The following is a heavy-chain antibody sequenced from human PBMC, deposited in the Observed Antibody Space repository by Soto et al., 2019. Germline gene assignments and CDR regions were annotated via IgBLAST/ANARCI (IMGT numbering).Heavy chain of an antibody. D-gene: IGHD6-6*01. CDR2: IWYDGSNK. CDR1: GFTFSSYG. Sequence: QVQLVESGGGVVQPGRSLRLSCAASGFTFSSYGMHWVRQAPGKGLEWVAVIWYDGSNKYYADSVKGRFTISRDNSKNTLYLQMNSLIAEDTAVYYCARVVYSSSPDRPNWFDPWGQGTLVTVSS. V-gene: IGHV3-33*01. J-gene: IGHJ5*02. CDR3: ARVVYSSSPDRPNWFDP.